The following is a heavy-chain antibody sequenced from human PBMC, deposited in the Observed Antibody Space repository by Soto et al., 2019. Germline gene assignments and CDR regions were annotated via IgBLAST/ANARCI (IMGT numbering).Heavy chain of an antibody. V-gene: IGHV1-58*01. D-gene: IGHD3-3*01. CDR1: GFTFTSAT. CDR2: IVVGSGNT. J-gene: IGHJ4*02. CDR3: ATAHYDFWRGYDGL. Sequence: GASVKVSCKTSGFTFTSATVQWVRQARGQRLEWIGWIVVGSGNTDYAQNFHERVTITRDMSPTAVYMELSSLTSDDPAMHYCATAHYDFWRGYDGLWAQGTLVTVS.